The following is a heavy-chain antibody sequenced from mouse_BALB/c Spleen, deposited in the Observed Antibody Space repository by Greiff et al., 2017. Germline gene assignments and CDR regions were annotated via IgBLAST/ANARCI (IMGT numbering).Heavy chain of an antibody. V-gene: IGHV5-6-4*01. D-gene: IGHD1-1*01. CDR2: ISSGGSYT. J-gene: IGHJ2*01. CDR1: GFTFSSYT. Sequence: EVQLVESGGGLVKPGGSLKLSCAASGFTFSSYTMSWVRQTPEKRLEWVATISSGGSYTYYPDSVKGRFTISRDNAKNTLYLQMSSLKSEDTAMYYCTRTTVVAPHFDYWGQGTTLTVSS. CDR3: TRTTVVAPHFDY.